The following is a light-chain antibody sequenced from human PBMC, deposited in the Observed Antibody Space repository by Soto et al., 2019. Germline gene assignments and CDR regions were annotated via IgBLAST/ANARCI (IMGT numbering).Light chain of an antibody. V-gene: IGKV4-1*01. CDR3: QQYYSTPPT. CDR1: QSVLYSSNNTNY. Sequence: DIVMTQSPDSLAVSLVERATINCKSSQSVLYSSNNTNYLAWYQQRPGQPPKMLIYWASTRESGVPDRFSGSGSGTDFTLTITSLQAEDVSVYYCQQYYSTPPTFGQGTKLEIK. CDR2: WAS. J-gene: IGKJ2*01.